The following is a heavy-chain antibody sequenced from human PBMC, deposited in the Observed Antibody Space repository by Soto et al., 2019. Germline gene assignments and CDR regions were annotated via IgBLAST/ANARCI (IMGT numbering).Heavy chain of an antibody. CDR1: GYTFPSYG. CDR2: ISAYNGNT. D-gene: IGHD3-10*01. CDR3: ARGEGVRGEEYTDY. J-gene: IGHJ4*02. V-gene: IGHV1-18*01. Sequence: ASVKVSCKASGYTFPSYGISWVRQAPGQGLEWMGWISAYNGNTNYAQKLQGRVTMTTDTSTSTAYMELRSLRSDDTAVYYCARGEGVRGEEYTDYWGQGTLVNVSS.